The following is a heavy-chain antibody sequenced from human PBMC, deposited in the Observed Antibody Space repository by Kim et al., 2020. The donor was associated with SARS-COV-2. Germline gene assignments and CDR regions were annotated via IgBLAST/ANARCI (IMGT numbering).Heavy chain of an antibody. D-gene: IGHD1-26*01. Sequence: SETLSLTCTVSGGSISSSSYYWGWIRQPPGKGLEWIGSISYSGRTSYHPSLQRRVTLSVDTSKNQFSLRLSSVTAADTAVYYCARHRTSLGGSFSPNDYWGQGTLVTVSS. CDR2: ISYSGRT. V-gene: IGHV4-39*01. CDR3: ARHRTSLGGSFSPNDY. J-gene: IGHJ4*02. CDR1: GGSISSSSYY.